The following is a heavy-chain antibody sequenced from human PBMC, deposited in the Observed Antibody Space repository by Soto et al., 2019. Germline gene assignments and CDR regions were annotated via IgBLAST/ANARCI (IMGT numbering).Heavy chain of an antibody. CDR1: GFAFSTCA. CDR2: ISYDGSNN. J-gene: IGHJ4*02. Sequence: QVQLVESGGGVVQPGRSLRLSCAASGFAFSTCAMHWVRQAPGKGLEWVALISYDGSNNYYADSVKGRFTISRDNSKNTLYLQMNSLRAEDTAVYYCVRDKRDLRFLEWSYYFDYWGQGTLVTVSS. CDR3: VRDKRDLRFLEWSYYFDY. V-gene: IGHV3-30-3*01. D-gene: IGHD3-3*01.